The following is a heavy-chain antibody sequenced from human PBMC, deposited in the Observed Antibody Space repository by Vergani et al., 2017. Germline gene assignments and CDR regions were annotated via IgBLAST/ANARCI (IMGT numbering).Heavy chain of an antibody. V-gene: IGHV1-24*01. Sequence: QVQLVQSGSEVRKPGASVKVSCQVSGYSPTELTIHWGRQAPGKGLGRMGGFDPEHGEATVAHHIQGRVTTTEDRTTDTAYMQLSSLRPEDTSLYYCGMGADYYDSSGCYLDYWGRGTLVTVSS. CDR2: FDPEHGEA. CDR3: GMGADYYDSSGCYLDY. J-gene: IGHJ4*02. D-gene: IGHD3-22*01. CDR1: GYSPTELT.